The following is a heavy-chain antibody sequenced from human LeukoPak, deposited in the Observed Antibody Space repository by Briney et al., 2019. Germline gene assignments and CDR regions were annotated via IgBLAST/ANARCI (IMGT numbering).Heavy chain of an antibody. V-gene: IGHV3-48*01. CDR3: ARESITGDRDFDY. Sequence: GGSLRLSCAASGFTFSSYSMNWVRQAPGRGLEWLSYISSGSRIIYYADSVKGRFTISRDNAKNSLYFQMNSLRVDDTAVYYCARESITGDRDFDYWGQGTLITVSS. CDR2: ISSGSRII. J-gene: IGHJ4*02. CDR1: GFTFSSYS. D-gene: IGHD7-27*01.